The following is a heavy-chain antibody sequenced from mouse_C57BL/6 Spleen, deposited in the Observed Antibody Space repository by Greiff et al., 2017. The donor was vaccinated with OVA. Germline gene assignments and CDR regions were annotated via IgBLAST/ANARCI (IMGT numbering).Heavy chain of an antibody. Sequence: DVMLVESGGGLVKPGGSLKLSCAASGFTFSSYAMSWVRQTPEKRLEWVATISDGGSYTYYPDNVKGRFTISRDNAKNNLYLQMSHLKSEDTAMYYCARDDGNFPIGWFAYWGQGTLVTVSA. CDR1: GFTFSSYA. CDR2: ISDGGSYT. J-gene: IGHJ3*01. V-gene: IGHV5-4*01. CDR3: ARDDGNFPIGWFAY. D-gene: IGHD2-1*01.